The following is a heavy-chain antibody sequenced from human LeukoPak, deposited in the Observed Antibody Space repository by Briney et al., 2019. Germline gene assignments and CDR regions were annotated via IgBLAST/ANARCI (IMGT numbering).Heavy chain of an antibody. CDR1: GYTFTSYG. CDR3: AGAELRHNWFGP. J-gene: IGHJ5*02. V-gene: IGHV1-18*01. D-gene: IGHD1-26*01. CDR2: ISAYNGNT. Sequence: ASVKVSCKASGYTFTSYGISWVRQTPGQGLEWMGWISAYNGNTNYAQKLQGRVTMTTDTSTSTAYMELRSLRSDDTAVYYCAGAELRHNWFGPWGQGTLVTVSS.